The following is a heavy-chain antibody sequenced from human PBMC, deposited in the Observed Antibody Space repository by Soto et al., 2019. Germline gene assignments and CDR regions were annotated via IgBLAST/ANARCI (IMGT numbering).Heavy chain of an antibody. Sequence: EVQLVESGGGLVKPGGSLRLSCAASGFTFSHAWMSWVRQAPGKGLEWVGRIKRKTDGGTTDYAAPVKGRFTISRDDSKNTLYLQMSSLKTEDTAVYYCTTLFGVVISDAFDIWGQGTMVTVSS. CDR2: IKRKTDGGTT. D-gene: IGHD3-3*01. CDR1: GFTFSHAW. V-gene: IGHV3-15*01. J-gene: IGHJ3*02. CDR3: TTLFGVVISDAFDI.